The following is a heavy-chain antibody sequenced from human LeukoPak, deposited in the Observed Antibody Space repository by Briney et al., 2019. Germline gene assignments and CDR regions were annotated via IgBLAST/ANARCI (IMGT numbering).Heavy chain of an antibody. V-gene: IGHV1-2*02. CDR3: ARGGSAWDNPFVY. Sequence: ASVKVSCKASGYTFTGYYIHWVRQAPGQGLEWMGWINPTSGGTKYAQKFQGRVTMTRDTSISTAYMELSRLRADDTAVYYCARGGSAWDNPFVYWGQGTLVTVSS. J-gene: IGHJ4*02. CDR2: INPTSGGT. D-gene: IGHD6-19*01. CDR1: GYTFTGYY.